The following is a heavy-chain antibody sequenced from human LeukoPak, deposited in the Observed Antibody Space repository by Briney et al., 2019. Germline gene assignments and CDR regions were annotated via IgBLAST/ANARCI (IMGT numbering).Heavy chain of an antibody. CDR3: ARPRYGGNVDAFDI. Sequence: PSETLSLTCTVSGYSISSGYYWGWIRQPPGKGLEWIGSIYHSGSTYYNPSLKSRVTISVDTSKNQFSLKLSSVTAADTAVYYCARPRYGGNVDAFDIWGQGTMVTVSS. J-gene: IGHJ3*02. D-gene: IGHD4-23*01. CDR1: GYSISSGYY. V-gene: IGHV4-38-2*02. CDR2: IYHSGST.